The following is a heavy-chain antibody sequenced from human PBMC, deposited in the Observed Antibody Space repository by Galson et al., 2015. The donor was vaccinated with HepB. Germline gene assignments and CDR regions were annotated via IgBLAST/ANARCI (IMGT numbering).Heavy chain of an antibody. Sequence: SLRLSCAASGFTFSSYALSWVRQAPGKGLEWVSAISGSGGSTYYADSVKGRFTISRDNSKNTLYLQMNSLRAEDTAVYYCAKDLPAAISRFDYWGQGTLVTVSS. CDR2: ISGSGGST. V-gene: IGHV3-23*01. J-gene: IGHJ4*02. CDR3: AKDLPAAISRFDY. CDR1: GFTFSSYA. D-gene: IGHD2-2*01.